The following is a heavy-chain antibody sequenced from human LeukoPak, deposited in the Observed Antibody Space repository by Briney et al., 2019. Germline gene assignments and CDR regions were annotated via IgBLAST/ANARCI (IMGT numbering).Heavy chain of an antibody. D-gene: IGHD3-9*01. CDR3: ARESNYDILTGYLNAFDI. J-gene: IGHJ3*02. CDR1: GFTFSSYS. CDR2: ISSSSSYI. Sequence: GGSLRLSCAASGFTFSSYSMNWVRQAPGKGLEWVSSISSSSSYIYYADSVKGRFTISRDNAKNSLYLQMNSLRAEDTAVYYCARESNYDILTGYLNAFDIWGQGTMVTVSS. V-gene: IGHV3-21*01.